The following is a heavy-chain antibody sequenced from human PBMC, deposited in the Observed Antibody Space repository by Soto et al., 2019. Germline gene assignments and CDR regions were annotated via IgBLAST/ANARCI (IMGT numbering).Heavy chain of an antibody. J-gene: IGHJ4*02. V-gene: IGHV1-18*01. CDR1: GYTFTSYG. Sequence: GASVKVSCKASGYTFTSYGISWVRQAPGQGLEWMGWISAYNGNTNYAQKLQGRVTMTTDTSTSTAYMELRSLRSDDTAVYYCARGRNGIDSSSDFDYWGQGTLVTVSS. D-gene: IGHD6-6*01. CDR2: ISAYNGNT. CDR3: ARGRNGIDSSSDFDY.